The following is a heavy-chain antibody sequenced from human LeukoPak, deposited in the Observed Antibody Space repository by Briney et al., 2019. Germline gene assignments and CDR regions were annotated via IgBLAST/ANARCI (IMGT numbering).Heavy chain of an antibody. CDR1: GGSISSYY. CDR2: IYYSGST. J-gene: IGHJ6*02. CDR3: ARGGRLAARPHYGMDV. Sequence: SETLSLTCTVSGGSISSYYWSWIRQPPGKGLEWIGYIYYSGSTNYNPSLKSRVTISVETSKNQFSLKLSSVTAADTAVYYCARGGRLAARPHYGMDVWGQGTTVTVSS. D-gene: IGHD6-6*01. V-gene: IGHV4-59*01.